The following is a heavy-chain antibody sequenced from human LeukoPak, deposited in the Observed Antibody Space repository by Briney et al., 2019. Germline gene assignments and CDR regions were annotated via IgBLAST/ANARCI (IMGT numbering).Heavy chain of an antibody. CDR2: IYYSGST. CDR1: GGSMMSYY. Sequence: SETLFLTCTVSGGSMMSYYWSWIRQPLGKGLEWIGYIYYSGSTFYNPSLKSRVTMSLDTSKNQFSLQLSSVTAADTAVYYCARVGDYYNSGSFSHDTWGQGTLVSVSS. J-gene: IGHJ5*02. V-gene: IGHV4-59*01. D-gene: IGHD3-10*01. CDR3: ARVGDYYNSGSFSHDT.